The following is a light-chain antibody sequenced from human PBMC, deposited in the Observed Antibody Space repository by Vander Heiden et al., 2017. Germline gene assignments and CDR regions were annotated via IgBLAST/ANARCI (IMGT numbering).Light chain of an antibody. CDR3: QSYDSSLSGWV. Sequence: QSVLTQPPSVSGAPGQRVTISCTGSGSNIGAGYDVQWYQQLPGTAPRLLIYGNINRPSGVPDRLSGSKSGTSASLAITGLQAEDEADYYCQSYDSSLSGWVFGGGTKLTVL. CDR2: GNI. CDR1: GSNIGAGYD. V-gene: IGLV1-40*01. J-gene: IGLJ3*02.